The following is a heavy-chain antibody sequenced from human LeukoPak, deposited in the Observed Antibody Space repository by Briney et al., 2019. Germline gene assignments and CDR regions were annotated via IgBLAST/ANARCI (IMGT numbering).Heavy chain of an antibody. CDR3: ARGVAAAGTGSWFDP. CDR2: IGTAGDT. J-gene: IGHJ5*02. D-gene: IGHD6-13*01. Sequence: GGSLRLSCAASGFTFSSYDMHWVRQATGKGLEWVSAIGTAGDTYYPGSVKGRFTISRENAKNSLYLQMNSLGAGDTAVYYCARGVAAAGTGSWFDPWGQGTLVTVSS. V-gene: IGHV3-13*01. CDR1: GFTFSSYD.